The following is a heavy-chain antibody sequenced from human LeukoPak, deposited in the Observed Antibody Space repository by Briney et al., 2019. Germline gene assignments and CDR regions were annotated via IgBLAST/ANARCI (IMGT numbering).Heavy chain of an antibody. CDR3: AREVVAATGDYYYYYMDV. D-gene: IGHD2-15*01. CDR2: IYYSGST. V-gene: IGHV4-59*12. CDR1: GGSISSYY. J-gene: IGHJ6*03. Sequence: KPSETLSLTCTVSGGSISSYYWSWIRQPPGKGLEWIGYIYYSGSTNYNPSLKSRVTMSVDTSKNQFSLKLSSVTAADTAVYYCAREVVAATGDYYYYYMDVWGKGTTVTISS.